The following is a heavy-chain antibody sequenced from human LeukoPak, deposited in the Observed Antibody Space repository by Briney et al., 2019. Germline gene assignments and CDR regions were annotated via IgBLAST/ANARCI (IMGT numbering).Heavy chain of an antibody. CDR1: GFTFSSYA. Sequence: PGGSLRLSCAASGFTFSSYAMSWVRQAPGKGLEWVSAISVSGGSTYYADSVKGRFTISRDNSKNTLYLQMNSLRAEDTAVYYCAKDQGPPGAYYYYYGMDVWGQGTTVTVSS. CDR3: AKDQGPPGAYYYYYGMDV. V-gene: IGHV3-23*01. CDR2: ISVSGGST. J-gene: IGHJ6*02. D-gene: IGHD3-10*01.